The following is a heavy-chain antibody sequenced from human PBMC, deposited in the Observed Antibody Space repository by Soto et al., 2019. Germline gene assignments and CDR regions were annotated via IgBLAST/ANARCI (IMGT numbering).Heavy chain of an antibody. Sequence: PGGSLRLSCAASGFTFSNAWMSWVRQAPGKGLEWVGRIKSKTDGGTTDYAAPVKGRFTISRDDSKNTLYLQMNSLKTEDTAVYYCTTELVYDILTGYWAPYYYYGMDVWGQGTTVTVSS. J-gene: IGHJ6*02. D-gene: IGHD3-9*01. CDR2: IKSKTDGGTT. CDR1: GFTFSNAW. CDR3: TTELVYDILTGYWAPYYYYGMDV. V-gene: IGHV3-15*01.